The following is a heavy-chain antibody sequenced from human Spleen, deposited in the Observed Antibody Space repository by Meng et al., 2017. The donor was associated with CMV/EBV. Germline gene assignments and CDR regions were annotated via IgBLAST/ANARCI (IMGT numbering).Heavy chain of an antibody. Sequence: GESLKISCAASGFTFSDYYMSWIRQAPGKGLEWVSYISSSGSIIYYADSVKGRFTISRDNAKNSLYLQMNSLRAEDTAVYYCASTKGQQLPNYWGQGTLVTVSS. CDR2: ISSSGSII. CDR3: ASTKGQQLPNY. V-gene: IGHV3-11*04. J-gene: IGHJ4*02. CDR1: GFTFSDYY. D-gene: IGHD6-13*01.